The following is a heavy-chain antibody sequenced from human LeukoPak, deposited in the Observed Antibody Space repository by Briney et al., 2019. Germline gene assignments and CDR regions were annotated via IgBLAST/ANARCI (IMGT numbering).Heavy chain of an antibody. V-gene: IGHV1-2*06. J-gene: IGHJ4*02. D-gene: IGHD2-15*01. CDR3: ARGADINCSGGSCYLWGY. Sequence: ASVKVSCKASGYTFTGYYMHWVRQAPGQGLEWMGRINPNSGGTDYAQKFQGRVTVTRDTSISTAYMELSRLRSDDTAVYYCARGADINCSGGSCYLWGYWGQGTLVTLSS. CDR1: GYTFTGYY. CDR2: INPNSGGT.